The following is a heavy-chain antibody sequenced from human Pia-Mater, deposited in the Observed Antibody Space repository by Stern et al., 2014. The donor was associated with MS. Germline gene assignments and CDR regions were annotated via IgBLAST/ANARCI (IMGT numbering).Heavy chain of an antibody. CDR3: ASSHTAWDNPMHFYGMDV. CDR2: IIPISAKS. Sequence: VQLVESGAEVKKPGSWGKVSCKASGGTFSRYAFSWVRQAPGQGLEWMGGIIPISAKSNYAQKFEGRVNLIADESTSTAYMELSSLRSEDAAVYYCASSHTAWDNPMHFYGMDVWGQGTTVTVSS. D-gene: IGHD1-14*01. J-gene: IGHJ6*02. CDR1: GGTFSRYA. V-gene: IGHV1-69*01.